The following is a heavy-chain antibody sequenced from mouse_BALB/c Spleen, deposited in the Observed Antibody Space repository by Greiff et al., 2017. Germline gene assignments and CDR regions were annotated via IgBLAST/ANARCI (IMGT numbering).Heavy chain of an antibody. V-gene: IGHV14-4*02. J-gene: IGHJ3*01. CDR1: GFNIKDYY. CDR2: IDPENGDT. Sequence: EVQLQQSGAELVRPGASVKLSCTASGFNIKDYYMHWVKQRPEQGLEWIGWIDPENGDTEYTPKFQGKATMTADTSSNTAYLQLRSLTSEDTAVYYCYPLGDYGYPWFAYWGQGTLVTVSA. D-gene: IGHD1-2*01. CDR3: YPLGDYGYPWFAY.